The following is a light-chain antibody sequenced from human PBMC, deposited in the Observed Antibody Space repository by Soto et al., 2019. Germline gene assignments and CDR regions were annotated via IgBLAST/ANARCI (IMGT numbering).Light chain of an antibody. CDR2: DTS. J-gene: IGLJ2*01. Sequence: QSVLSQPPSASGTPGQTVTVSCSGTYSNIGINDVHWYRQLSGTAPQILIYDTSQRATGVPDRFSGSRSGTSASLVISGLQPEDEADYHCAASDASLNGPAFGGGTKLTVL. CDR1: YSNIGIND. CDR3: AASDASLNGPA. V-gene: IGLV1-44*01.